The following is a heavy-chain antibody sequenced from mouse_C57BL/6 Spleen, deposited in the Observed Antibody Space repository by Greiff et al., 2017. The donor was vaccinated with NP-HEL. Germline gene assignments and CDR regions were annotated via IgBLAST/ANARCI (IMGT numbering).Heavy chain of an antibody. CDR3: ARSPLLLREAMDY. CDR2: IHPNSGST. CDR1: GYTFTSYW. Sequence: QVQLQQPGAELVKPGASVKLSCKASGYTFTSYWMHWVKQRPGQGLEWIGMIHPNSGSTNYNEKFKSKATLTVDKSSSTAYMQLSSLTAEDSAVYYCARSPLLLREAMDYWGQGTSVTVSS. J-gene: IGHJ4*01. V-gene: IGHV1-64*01. D-gene: IGHD1-1*01.